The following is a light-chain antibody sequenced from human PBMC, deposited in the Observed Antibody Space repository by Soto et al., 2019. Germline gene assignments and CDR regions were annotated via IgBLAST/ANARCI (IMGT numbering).Light chain of an antibody. CDR2: GAS. Sequence: EVVMTQSPATLSVSPGERATLSCRASHSVSSSLAWYQQKPGQAPRLLISGASTRAAGIPARFSGSGSGTEFTLTISSLQSEDFAVYYCQQRSKRLTFGGGTKVDIK. J-gene: IGKJ4*01. CDR1: HSVSSS. V-gene: IGKV3-15*01. CDR3: QQRSKRLT.